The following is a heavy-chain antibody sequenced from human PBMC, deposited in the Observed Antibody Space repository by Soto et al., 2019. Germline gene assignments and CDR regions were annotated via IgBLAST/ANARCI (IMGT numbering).Heavy chain of an antibody. Sequence: QVQLVQSGAEVKKPGSSVKVSCKASGGTFSSYTIGWVRQAPGQGLEWMGRIIPILGIANYAQKFQGRVTITADKATSTAYMELSSPRSEDTAVDYGARDGDILTGYYKGFGWCDPWGQGTLVTVSS. D-gene: IGHD3-9*01. J-gene: IGHJ5*02. CDR1: GGTFSSYT. CDR3: ARDGDILTGYYKGFGWCDP. CDR2: IIPILGIA. V-gene: IGHV1-69*08.